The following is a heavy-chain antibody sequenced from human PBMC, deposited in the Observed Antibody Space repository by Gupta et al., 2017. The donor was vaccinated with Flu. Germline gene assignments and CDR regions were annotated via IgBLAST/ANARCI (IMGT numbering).Heavy chain of an antibody. D-gene: IGHD3-10*01. J-gene: IGHJ4*02. Sequence: PGKGLEWVGFIRSNAYGGTTEYAASVKGRFTISRDDSKSIAYLQMNSLKTEDTAVYYCTRTSYYYGSGSYYFWGQGTLVTVSS. CDR2: IRSNAYGGTT. CDR3: TRTSYYYGSGSYYF. V-gene: IGHV3-49*02.